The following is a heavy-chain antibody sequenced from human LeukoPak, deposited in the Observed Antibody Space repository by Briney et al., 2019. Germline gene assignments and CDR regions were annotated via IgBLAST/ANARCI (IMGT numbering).Heavy chain of an antibody. V-gene: IGHV4-59*01. Sequence: SETLSLTCTVSGGSISTYYGSWIRQPPGKGLEWIGYIYYSGSTNYNPSLNSRVTISVDTSKNQFSLKLSSVTAADTAVYYCARQSSSSFAPIDYWGQGTLVTVSS. CDR1: GGSISTYY. J-gene: IGHJ4*02. D-gene: IGHD6-6*01. CDR2: IYYSGST. CDR3: ARQSSSSFAPIDY.